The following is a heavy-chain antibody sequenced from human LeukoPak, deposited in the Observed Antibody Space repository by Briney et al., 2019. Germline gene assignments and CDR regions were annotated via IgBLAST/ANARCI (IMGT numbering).Heavy chain of an antibody. V-gene: IGHV4-59*08. CDR2: IYYSGST. J-gene: IGHJ4*02. CDR3: ARHAGHDYLDY. Sequence: SETLSLTCTVSGGSISSYYWSWIRQPPGKGLEWIGYIYYSGSTNYNPSLKRRVTISVDTSKNQFSLKLSSVTAADTAVYYCARHAGHDYLDYWGQGTLVTVSS. CDR1: GGSISSYY.